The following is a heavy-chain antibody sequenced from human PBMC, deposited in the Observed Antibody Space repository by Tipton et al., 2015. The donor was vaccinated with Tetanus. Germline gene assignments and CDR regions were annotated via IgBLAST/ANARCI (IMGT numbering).Heavy chain of an antibody. Sequence: SLRLSCAASGLTFDDYAMHWVRQAPGKGLEWVSGISWNSGSIGYADSVKGRFTISRDNAKNSLYLQMNSLRAEDTALYYCARDTPYYDILTGYYEGNNPPYGMDVWGQGTTVTVSS. J-gene: IGHJ6*02. D-gene: IGHD3-9*01. V-gene: IGHV3-9*01. CDR1: GLTFDDYA. CDR3: ARDTPYYDILTGYYEGNNPPYGMDV. CDR2: ISWNSGSI.